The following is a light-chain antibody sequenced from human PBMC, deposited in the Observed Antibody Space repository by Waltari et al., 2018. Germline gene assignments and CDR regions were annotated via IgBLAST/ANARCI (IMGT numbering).Light chain of an antibody. CDR2: DVI. J-gene: IGLJ3*02. Sequence: QSALTQPASVSGSPGQSITISCTGTSSDVGGYNYVSWYQQHPGKAPKLMIYDVINRPSGVSTRFSGSKSGNTASLTISGLQAEDEADYYCSSFTGSTTWVFGGGTKLTVL. V-gene: IGLV2-14*03. CDR1: SSDVGGYNY. CDR3: SSFTGSTTWV.